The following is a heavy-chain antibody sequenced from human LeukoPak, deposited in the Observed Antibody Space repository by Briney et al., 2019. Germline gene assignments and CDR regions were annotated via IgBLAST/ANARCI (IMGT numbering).Heavy chain of an antibody. CDR3: ARAGLVDFWSGYPNYGMDV. V-gene: IGHV1-3*01. CDR2: INAGNGNT. CDR1: GYTFTSYA. D-gene: IGHD3-3*01. Sequence: GASVKVSCKASGYTFTSYAMHWVRQAPGQRLEWMGWINAGNGNTKYSQKFQGRVTITRDTSASTAYMELSSLRSEDTAAYYCARAGLVDFWSGYPNYGMDVWGQGTTVTVSS. J-gene: IGHJ6*02.